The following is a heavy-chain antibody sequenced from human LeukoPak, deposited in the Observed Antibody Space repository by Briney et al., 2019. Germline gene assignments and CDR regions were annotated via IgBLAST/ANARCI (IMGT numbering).Heavy chain of an antibody. CDR1: GYTLTELS. CDR2: FDPEDGET. Sequence: ASVKVSCKVSGYTLTELSMHWVRQAPGKGLEWMGGFDPEDGETIYAQKFQGRVTMTEDTSTDTAYMELSSRRSEDTAVYYCATVLSVAAAGTYFDYWGQGTLVTVSS. V-gene: IGHV1-24*01. CDR3: ATVLSVAAAGTYFDY. D-gene: IGHD6-13*01. J-gene: IGHJ4*02.